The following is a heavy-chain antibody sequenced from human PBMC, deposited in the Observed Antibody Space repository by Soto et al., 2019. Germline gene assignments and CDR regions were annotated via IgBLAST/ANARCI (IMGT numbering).Heavy chain of an antibody. V-gene: IGHV3-53*01. Sequence: EVQLVESGGGLVQPGGSLRLSCAASGFTVSSNYMNWVRQAPGKGLEWVSGISSGGTTYNADSVRGRFSISRDNSKNTLYLEMDSLRPEDTAMYYCARDLKGTGGDCWYWGQGTLVTVSS. CDR1: GFTVSSNY. J-gene: IGHJ4*02. CDR2: ISSGGTT. CDR3: ARDLKGTGGDCWY. D-gene: IGHD2-21*02.